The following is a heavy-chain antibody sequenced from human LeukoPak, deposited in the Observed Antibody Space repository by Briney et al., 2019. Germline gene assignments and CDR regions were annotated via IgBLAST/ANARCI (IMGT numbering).Heavy chain of an antibody. CDR2: INHSGST. J-gene: IGHJ5*02. CDR1: GGSFSGYY. Sequence: SETLSLTCAVYGGSFSGYYWSWIRQPPGKGLEWIGEINHSGSTNYNPSLKSRVTISVDTSKNQFSLKLSSVTAADTAVYYCARPVPSRLGWFDPWGQGTLVTVSS. V-gene: IGHV4-34*01. D-gene: IGHD1-1*01. CDR3: ARPVPSRLGWFDP.